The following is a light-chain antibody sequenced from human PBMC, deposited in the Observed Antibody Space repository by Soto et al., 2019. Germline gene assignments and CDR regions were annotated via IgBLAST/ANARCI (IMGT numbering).Light chain of an antibody. CDR2: AAS. Sequence: AIRMTQSPSSFSASTGDRVTITCRASQGISSYLAWYQQKPGKAPKLLIYAASTLQSGVPSRFSGSGSGTDFTLTISCLQYEEFATYYCQQYYSYPYTFGQGTKLEIK. J-gene: IGKJ2*01. CDR3: QQYYSYPYT. V-gene: IGKV1-8*01. CDR1: QGISSY.